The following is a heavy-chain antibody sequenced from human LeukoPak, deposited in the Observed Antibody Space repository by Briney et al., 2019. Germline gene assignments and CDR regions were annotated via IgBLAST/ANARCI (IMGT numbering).Heavy chain of an antibody. J-gene: IGHJ4*02. V-gene: IGHV1-8*03. CDR1: GYTFTSYG. Sequence: ASLKLSCTASGYTFTSYGINWVRQAPGQGLEWMGWMSGNSDNSGCTQKLKGRVTITRNTSISTCYMELSSLRSEDTAVYFGARRTGTHYGPCVYWPQGTLDTVPT. D-gene: IGHD1-26*01. CDR2: MSGNSDNS. CDR3: ARRTGTHYGPCVY.